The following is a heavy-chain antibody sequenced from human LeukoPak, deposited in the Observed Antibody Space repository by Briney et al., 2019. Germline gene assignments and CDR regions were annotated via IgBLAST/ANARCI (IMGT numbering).Heavy chain of an antibody. J-gene: IGHJ3*02. CDR3: ARGTYYYDSSGYPNRDDAFDI. V-gene: IGHV4-34*01. Sequence: SETLSLTCAVYGGSFSGYYWSWIRRPPGKGLEWIGEINHSGSTNYNPSLKSRVTISVDTSKNQFSLKLSSVTAADTAVYYCARGTYYYDSSGYPNRDDAFDIWGQGTMVTVSS. CDR2: INHSGST. CDR1: GGSFSGYY. D-gene: IGHD3-22*01.